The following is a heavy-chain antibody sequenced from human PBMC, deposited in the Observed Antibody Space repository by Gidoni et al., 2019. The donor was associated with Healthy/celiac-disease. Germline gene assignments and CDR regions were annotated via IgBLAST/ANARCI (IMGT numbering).Heavy chain of an antibody. V-gene: IGHV3-23*01. CDR2: IRGSGGST. Sequence: AIRGSGGSTYYADSVKGRFTISRDNSKNTLYLQMNSLRAEDTAVYYCAKVGAAAFDYWGQGTLVTVSS. CDR3: AKVGAAAFDY. J-gene: IGHJ4*02. D-gene: IGHD6-13*01.